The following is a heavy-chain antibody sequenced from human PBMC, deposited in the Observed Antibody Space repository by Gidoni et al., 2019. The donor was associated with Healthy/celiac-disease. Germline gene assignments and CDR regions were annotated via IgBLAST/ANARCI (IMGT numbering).Heavy chain of an antibody. D-gene: IGHD2-15*01. J-gene: IGHJ4*02. V-gene: IGHV3-33*01. CDR1: GFTFSSYG. Sequence: QVQLVESGGGVVQPGRSLRLSGAASGFTFSSYGMHWVRQAPGKGLEWVAVIWYDGSNKYYADSVKGRFTISRDKSKNTLYLQMNSLRAEDTAVYYCAREYCSGGSCYSGSFDYWGQGTLVTVSS. CDR3: AREYCSGGSCYSGSFDY. CDR2: IWYDGSNK.